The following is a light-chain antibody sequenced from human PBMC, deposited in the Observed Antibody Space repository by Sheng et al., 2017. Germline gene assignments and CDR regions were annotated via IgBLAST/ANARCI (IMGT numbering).Light chain of an antibody. V-gene: IGKV3-11*01. Sequence: IILTQSPVALYLSSGERATLSCRASQNISLSLDWYQQRPGRSPRLLIYETSKRATGIPARFSGSGSGADFTLTIRDFEPDDFAVYYCQQRHNWPLTFGGGTKV. CDR3: QQRHNWPLT. CDR1: QNISLS. J-gene: IGKJ4*01. CDR2: ETS.